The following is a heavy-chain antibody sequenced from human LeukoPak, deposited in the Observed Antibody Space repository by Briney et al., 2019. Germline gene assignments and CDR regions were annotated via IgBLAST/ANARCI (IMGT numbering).Heavy chain of an antibody. CDR2: IIPIFGTA. D-gene: IGHD3-10*01. V-gene: IGHV1-69*13. CDR1: GGTFSSYA. CDR3: ARDRSIRGVNNWFDP. Sequence: SVKVSCKASGGTFSSYAISWVRQAPGQGLEWMGGIIPIFGTANYAQKLQGRVTITADESTSTAYMELSSLRSEDAAVYYCARDRSIRGVNNWFDPWGQGTLVTVSS. J-gene: IGHJ5*02.